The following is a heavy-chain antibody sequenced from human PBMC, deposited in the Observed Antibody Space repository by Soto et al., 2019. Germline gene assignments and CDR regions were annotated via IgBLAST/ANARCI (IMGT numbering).Heavy chain of an antibody. V-gene: IGHV4-31*03. J-gene: IGHJ4*02. Sequence: PSETLSLTCTVSGGSISSGGYYWSWIRQHPGKGQEWIGYIYYSGSTYYNPSLKSRVTISVDTSKNQFSLKLSSVTAADTAVYYCARAQSHGYFDYWGQGTLVTVSS. CDR3: ARAQSHGYFDY. CDR1: GGSISSGGYY. CDR2: IYYSGST.